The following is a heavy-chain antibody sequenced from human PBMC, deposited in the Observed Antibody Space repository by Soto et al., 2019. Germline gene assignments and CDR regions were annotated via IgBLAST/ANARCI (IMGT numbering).Heavy chain of an antibody. J-gene: IGHJ3*02. Sequence: ASVKVSCKASGYTFTSYGISWVRQAPGQGLEWMGWISAYNGNTNYAQKLQGRVTMTTDTSTSTAYMELRSLRSDDTAVYYCAIDLFDWLITPNAFDIWGQGPMVTVSS. D-gene: IGHD3-9*01. CDR1: GYTFTSYG. V-gene: IGHV1-18*01. CDR2: ISAYNGNT. CDR3: AIDLFDWLITPNAFDI.